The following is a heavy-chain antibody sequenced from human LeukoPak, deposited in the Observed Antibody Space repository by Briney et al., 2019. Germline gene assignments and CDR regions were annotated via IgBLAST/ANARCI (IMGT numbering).Heavy chain of an antibody. J-gene: IGHJ4*02. D-gene: IGHD3-10*01. Sequence: SETLSLTCTVSGGSISSGDYYWSWIRQPPGRGLEWIGYIYYSGSTYYNPSLKSRVTISVDTSKNQFSLKLSSVTAADTAVYYCARGLLGRDYYGSGSYIDYWGQGTLVTVSS. CDR2: IYYSGST. CDR1: GGSISSGDYY. V-gene: IGHV4-30-4*01. CDR3: ARGLLGRDYYGSGSYIDY.